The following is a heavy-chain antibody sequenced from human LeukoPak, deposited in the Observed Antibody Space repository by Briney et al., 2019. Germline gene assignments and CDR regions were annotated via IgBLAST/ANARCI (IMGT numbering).Heavy chain of an antibody. V-gene: IGHV4-4*07. CDR3: ARAILSGYPDS. CDR1: GGSINNYY. Sequence: SETLSLTCTVSGGSINNYYWSWIRQSAGKGLEWLGRMHTSGSTSYNPSLKSRVTISLDTSKNQFSLKLSSVTAADTAVYYCARAILSGYPDSWGQGTLVIVFS. CDR2: MHTSGST. J-gene: IGHJ4*02. D-gene: IGHD3-3*01.